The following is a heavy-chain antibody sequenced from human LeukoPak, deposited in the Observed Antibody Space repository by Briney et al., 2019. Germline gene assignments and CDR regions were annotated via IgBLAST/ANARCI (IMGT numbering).Heavy chain of an antibody. Sequence: ASETLSLTCTVSGASIRSYYWSWIRQPPGKGLEWIGYIYYSGSTSYNPSLKSRVTISVDTSKNQFSLKLSSVTAADTAVYYCARVEYYYDSSGYFRFWFDPWGQGTLVTVSS. CDR3: ARVEYYYDSSGYFRFWFDP. J-gene: IGHJ5*02. CDR1: GASIRSYY. D-gene: IGHD3-22*01. CDR2: IYYSGST. V-gene: IGHV4-59*08.